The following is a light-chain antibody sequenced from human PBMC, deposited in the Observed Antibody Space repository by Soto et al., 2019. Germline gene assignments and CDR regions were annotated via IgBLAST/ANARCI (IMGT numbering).Light chain of an antibody. CDR3: QSYDNSLSGLWV. CDR2: GNT. Sequence: QSVLTQPPSVSGTPGQRVTISCTGSSSNIGAGYDVHWYQQFPGAAPRLLISGNTKRPSGVPGRFSGSKSDTSASLVITGLQAEDEADYYCQSYDNSLSGLWVFGGGTKVTVL. V-gene: IGLV1-40*01. CDR1: SSNIGAGYD. J-gene: IGLJ3*02.